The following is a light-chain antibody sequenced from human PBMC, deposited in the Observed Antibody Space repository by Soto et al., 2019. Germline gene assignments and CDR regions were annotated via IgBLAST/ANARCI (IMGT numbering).Light chain of an antibody. CDR2: DAS. Sequence: DSQMTQSPSTLSASVGDRVTITCRASQTMSTWLAWYQQKPGKAPKLLIYDASSLRSGVPSRFSGSGSGTEFTLTINSLQPDDFANYYCQRYDGYFGQGTKLEIK. V-gene: IGKV1-5*01. J-gene: IGKJ2*01. CDR3: QRYDGY. CDR1: QTMSTW.